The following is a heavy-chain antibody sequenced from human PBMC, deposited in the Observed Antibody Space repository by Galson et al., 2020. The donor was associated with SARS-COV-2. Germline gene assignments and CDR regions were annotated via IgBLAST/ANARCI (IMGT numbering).Heavy chain of an antibody. CDR1: GFSFSSSD. Sequence: GGSLRLSCVASGFSFSSSDMNWVRQAPGKGLEWVSRISWNSGSIAYADSVKGRFTISRDNAKNSLYLQMNSLRAEDTALYYCAKEGVYCSSTTCYPQNPYYCDYGGQGTLVTVSS. CDR2: ISWNSGSI. J-gene: IGHJ4*02. CDR3: AKEGVYCSSTTCYPQNPYYCDY. D-gene: IGHD2-2*01. V-gene: IGHV3-9*01.